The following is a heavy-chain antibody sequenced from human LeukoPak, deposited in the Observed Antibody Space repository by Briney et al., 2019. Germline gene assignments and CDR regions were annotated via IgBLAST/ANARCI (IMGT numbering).Heavy chain of an antibody. J-gene: IGHJ4*02. V-gene: IGHV3-23*01. Sequence: GGSLRLSCAASGFTFSSYAMSWVRQAPGKGLEWVSTISRSGDSTYYEDSVKGRFTISRDNSKNTLYLEMNSLRAEDTAVYYCAPLVVDGNMHLDYWGQGTLVSVSS. CDR3: APLVVDGNMHLDY. D-gene: IGHD5-12*01. CDR2: ISRSGDST. CDR1: GFTFSSYA.